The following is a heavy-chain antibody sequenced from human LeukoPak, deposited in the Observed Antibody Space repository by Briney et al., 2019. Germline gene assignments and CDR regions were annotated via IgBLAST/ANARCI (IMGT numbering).Heavy chain of an antibody. V-gene: IGHV4-4*07. J-gene: IGHJ4*02. CDR2: IYSSGST. CDR3: ARGGKATVVTM. CDR1: GGSINSYY. Sequence: SETLSLTCTVSGGSINSYYWSWIRQPAGKGLEWIGRIYSSGSTNYNPSLKSRVSMTVDTSKNQFSLKLTSVTAADTAVYYCARGGKATVVTMWGQGILVTVSS. D-gene: IGHD4-23*01.